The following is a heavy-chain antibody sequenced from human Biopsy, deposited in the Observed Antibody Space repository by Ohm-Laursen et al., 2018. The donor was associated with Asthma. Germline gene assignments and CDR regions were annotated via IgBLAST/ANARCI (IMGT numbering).Heavy chain of an antibody. D-gene: IGHD3-22*01. CDR1: YRSITSGGYY. V-gene: IGHV4-31*03. Sequence: TLSLTCIVSYRSITSGGYYWTWIRQPPGKGLGWIGFIYYSGSTYYNPSLKSRVSISIDTSKNQLSLKLSSVTAADTAVYYCARAQDYYDSRGYYRSFDYWGQGTLVTVSS. CDR3: ARAQDYYDSRGYYRSFDY. CDR2: IYYSGST. J-gene: IGHJ4*02.